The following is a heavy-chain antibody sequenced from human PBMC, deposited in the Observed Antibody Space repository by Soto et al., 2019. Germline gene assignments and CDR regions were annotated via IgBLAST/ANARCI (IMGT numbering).Heavy chain of an antibody. CDR1: VFSFSGSS. D-gene: IGHD5-18*01. Sequence: GSLRLSCVVSVFSFSGSSIFWVRQGTGKGLEWVSLMHRGGSTDNADSLKGRFTTSRDKSKNTLYLHMNGLRVEDTAVYYCARVNTTLVDHFDCWGQGTLVTVSS. V-gene: IGHV3-53*01. CDR2: MHRGGST. CDR3: ARVNTTLVDHFDC. J-gene: IGHJ4*02.